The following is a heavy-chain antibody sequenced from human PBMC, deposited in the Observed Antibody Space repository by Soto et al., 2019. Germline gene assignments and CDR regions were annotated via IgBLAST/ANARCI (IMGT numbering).Heavy chain of an antibody. CDR1: GFTFRNYD. CDR3: ARTDRDFYGLDV. V-gene: IGHV3-13*05. CDR2: ISAAGDP. Sequence: EVQLVESGGGLVQPGWSLRLSCEASGFTFRNYDMHWVRQGTGKGLEWVSGISAAGDPDYADSVEGRFTISRENAQNSFFLQMNSLRVGDTAVYYCARTDRDFYGLDVWGQGTTVIVSS. J-gene: IGHJ6*02.